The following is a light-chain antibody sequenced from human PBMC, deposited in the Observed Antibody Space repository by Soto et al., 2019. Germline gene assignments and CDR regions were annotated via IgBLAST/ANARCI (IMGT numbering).Light chain of an antibody. CDR1: QSVSTNS. CDR2: AAS. J-gene: IGKJ4*01. V-gene: IGKV3-20*01. CDR3: QHYGSSVLT. Sequence: EIVLTQSPDTLSLSPGERATLSCRASQSVSTNSLAWYQQKPGQAPRPLIYAASSRATGTPDRFSVSGSGTEFTLIISRLEPEDFAVYYCQHYGSSVLTFGGGTKVEIK.